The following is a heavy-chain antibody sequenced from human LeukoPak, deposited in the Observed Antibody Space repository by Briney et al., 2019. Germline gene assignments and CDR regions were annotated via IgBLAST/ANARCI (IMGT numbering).Heavy chain of an antibody. CDR1: GXTFSSYW. Sequence: GGSLRLSCAASGXTFSSYWMSWVRQAPGKGREWVANIKQDGSEKYYVDSAKGRFTISRDNAKNSLYLQMNSLRAEDTAVYYCATDLGSSRPNFWGQGILVTVSS. CDR2: IKQDGSEK. D-gene: IGHD6-13*01. CDR3: ATDLGSSRPNF. J-gene: IGHJ4*02. V-gene: IGHV3-7*01.